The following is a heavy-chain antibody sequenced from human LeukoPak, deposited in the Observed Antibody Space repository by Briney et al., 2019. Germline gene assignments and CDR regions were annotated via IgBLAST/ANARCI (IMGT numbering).Heavy chain of an antibody. V-gene: IGHV1-46*01. CDR2: INPSGGST. CDR1: GYTFTSYY. J-gene: IGHJ3*02. Sequence: ASVKVSCKASGYTFTSYYMHWVRQAPGQGLEWMGIINPSGGSTSYAQKLQGRVTMTTDTSTSTAYMELRSLRSDDTAVYYCVGDSSGYYIWGQGTMVTVSS. CDR3: VGDSSGYYI. D-gene: IGHD3-22*01.